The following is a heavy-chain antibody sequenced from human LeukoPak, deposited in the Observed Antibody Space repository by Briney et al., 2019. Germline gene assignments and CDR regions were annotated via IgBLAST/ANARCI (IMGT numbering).Heavy chain of an antibody. CDR3: ARVTVLLWFGELYFDY. CDR2: INHSGST. Sequence: SQTLSLTCIVSGGSISSSLYHWGWIRQPPGKGLEWIGEINHSGSTNYNPSLKSRVTISVDRSKNQFSLKLSSVTAADTAVYYCARVTVLLWFGELYFDYWGQGTLVAVSS. D-gene: IGHD3-10*01. J-gene: IGHJ4*02. V-gene: IGHV4-39*07. CDR1: GGSISSSLYH.